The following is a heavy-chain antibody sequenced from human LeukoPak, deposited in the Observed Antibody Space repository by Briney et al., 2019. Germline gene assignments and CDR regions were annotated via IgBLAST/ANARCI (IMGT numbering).Heavy chain of an antibody. CDR3: ATYRQVLLPFES. Sequence: GGSLRLSCAASGFTFSSYGMIWVRQAPGKGLEWVSGISGSGGSTYVADSVKGRFTVSRDNSKNTLYLQMNSLRAEDTAIYYCATYRQVLLPFESWGQGTLVTVSS. D-gene: IGHD2-8*02. CDR2: ISGSGGST. V-gene: IGHV3-23*01. J-gene: IGHJ4*02. CDR1: GFTFSSYG.